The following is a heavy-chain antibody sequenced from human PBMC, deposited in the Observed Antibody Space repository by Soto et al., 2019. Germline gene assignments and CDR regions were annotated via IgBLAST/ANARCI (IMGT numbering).Heavy chain of an antibody. CDR3: ASDLAPRSDYWYDAFYI. V-gene: IGHV3-7*04. Sequence: EVQLVESGGGLVQPGGSLRLSCAASGFSLENYWMTWVRQAPGRGLEWVANIKKDGSQIHYADSVQGRLTISRDNAKNSLYLQMYSLRAEDTAVYYCASDLAPRSDYWYDAFYIWGQGTMVTVSS. CDR1: GFSLENYW. J-gene: IGHJ3*02. CDR2: IKKDGSQI. D-gene: IGHD3-3*01.